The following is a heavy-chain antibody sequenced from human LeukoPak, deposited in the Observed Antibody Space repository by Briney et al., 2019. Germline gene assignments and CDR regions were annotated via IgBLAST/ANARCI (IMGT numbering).Heavy chain of an antibody. J-gene: IGHJ6*02. Sequence: GGSLRLSCAASGFTFSSYAMHWVRQAPGKGLEWVAVIWYDGSNKYYADSVKGRFTISRDNSKNTLYLQMNSLRAEDTAVYYCARDSSSWVYYYYYYGMDVWGQGTTVTVSS. D-gene: IGHD6-13*01. V-gene: IGHV3-33*08. CDR2: IWYDGSNK. CDR3: ARDSSSWVYYYYYYGMDV. CDR1: GFTFSSYA.